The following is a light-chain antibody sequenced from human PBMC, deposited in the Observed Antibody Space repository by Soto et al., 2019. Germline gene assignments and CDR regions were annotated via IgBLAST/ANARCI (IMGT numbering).Light chain of an antibody. Sequence: QSVLTQPRSVSGSPGQSVTISCTGTSSDVGGYNYVSWYQEQPGKAPKLIISEVSNRPSGVSDRFSGSKSGNTASLTISGLQPEDEADYYCTSFTSSTTYVFGTGTKVTVL. CDR2: EVS. J-gene: IGLJ1*01. CDR3: TSFTSSTTYV. V-gene: IGLV2-14*01. CDR1: SSDVGGYNY.